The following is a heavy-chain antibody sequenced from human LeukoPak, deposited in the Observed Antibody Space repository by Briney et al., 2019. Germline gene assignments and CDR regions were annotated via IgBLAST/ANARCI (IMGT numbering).Heavy chain of an antibody. D-gene: IGHD3-3*01. V-gene: IGHV1-8*01. CDR1: GYTFSSYD. Sequence: GASVKVSCKASGYTFSSYDINWVRQATGQGPEWMGWMNPNSGNTGYAQKFQGRVNMTRNTSISTAYMELSSLRSDDTAVYYCARDSDFWSGYYTDESYWGQGTLVTVSS. J-gene: IGHJ4*02. CDR3: ARDSDFWSGYYTDESY. CDR2: MNPNSGNT.